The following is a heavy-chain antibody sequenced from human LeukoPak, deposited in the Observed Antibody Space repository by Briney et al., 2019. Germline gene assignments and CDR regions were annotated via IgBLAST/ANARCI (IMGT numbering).Heavy chain of an antibody. CDR1: GGSVNSGTYY. D-gene: IGHD3-10*01. CDR2: IYYSGSA. V-gene: IGHV4-61*01. J-gene: IGHJ6*03. Sequence: SETLSLTCTVSGGSVNSGTYYWSWIRQPPGKGLEWIGNIYYSGSAYYNPSLKSRVTISVETSKNQFSLKLSSVTAADTAVYYCARSSGKFGYYYYMDVWGKGTTVTVSS. CDR3: ARSSGKFGYYYYMDV.